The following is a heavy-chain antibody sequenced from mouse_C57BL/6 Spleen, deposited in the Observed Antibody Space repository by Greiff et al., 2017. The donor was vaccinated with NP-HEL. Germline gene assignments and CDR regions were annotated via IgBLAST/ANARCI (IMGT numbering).Heavy chain of an antibody. D-gene: IGHD2-4*01. CDR3: AREGIYYDYDAWCAY. Sequence: VQLQQSGAELVKPGASVKMSCKASGYTFTSYWITWVKQRPGQGLEWIGDIYPGSGSTNYNEKFKSKATLTVDTSSSTAYLQLSSLTSEDSAVYYCAREGIYYDYDAWCAYWGQGTLVTVSA. CDR1: GYTFTSYW. J-gene: IGHJ3*01. CDR2: IYPGSGST. V-gene: IGHV1-55*01.